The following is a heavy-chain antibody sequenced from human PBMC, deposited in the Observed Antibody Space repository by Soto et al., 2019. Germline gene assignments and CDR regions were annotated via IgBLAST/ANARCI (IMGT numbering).Heavy chain of an antibody. CDR2: ITPVFGTA. D-gene: IGHD4-17*01. CDR3: ARSLEGTTVTNWFDP. CDR1: ADTFNSYS. V-gene: IGHV1-69*01. J-gene: IGHJ5*02. Sequence: QVQLVQSGAEVKKPGSSVKVSCKASADTFNSYSLSWLRQAPGQRLEWMGGITPVFGTADYAKSFEDRLTITADDSTSRVYMELSSLRSDDTAVYYCARSLEGTTVTNWFDPWGQGALVTVSS.